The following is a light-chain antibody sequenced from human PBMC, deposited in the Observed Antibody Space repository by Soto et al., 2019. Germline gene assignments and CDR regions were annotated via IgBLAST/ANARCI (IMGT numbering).Light chain of an antibody. CDR2: DAS. Sequence: DIQMTQSPSTLSASVGDRVIITCRASQSISSWLAWYQQKPGKAPKLLIYDASSLESGVPSRFSGSGSGTEFTLTISSLQPDDFATYYCQQYNSLWTFGQGTKVEIK. V-gene: IGKV1-5*01. CDR1: QSISSW. CDR3: QQYNSLWT. J-gene: IGKJ1*01.